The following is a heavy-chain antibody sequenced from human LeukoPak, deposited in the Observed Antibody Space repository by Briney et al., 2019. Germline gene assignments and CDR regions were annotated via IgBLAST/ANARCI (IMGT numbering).Heavy chain of an antibody. V-gene: IGHV4-59*01. CDR2: IYYSGST. Sequence: PSETLSLTCTVSGGPISSYYWSWIRQPPGKGQEWIGYIYYSGSTNYNPSLKSRVTISVDTSKNQFSLKLSSVTAADMAVYYCATTQTPIAAAGSGWFDPWAQGTLVTVSS. D-gene: IGHD6-13*01. CDR1: GGPISSYY. J-gene: IGHJ5*02. CDR3: ATTQTPIAAAGSGWFDP.